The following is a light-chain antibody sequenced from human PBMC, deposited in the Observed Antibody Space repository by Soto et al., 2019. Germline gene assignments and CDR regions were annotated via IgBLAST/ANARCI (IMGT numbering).Light chain of an antibody. CDR1: QSVSSY. J-gene: IGKJ4*01. Sequence: EIVLTQSPATLSLSPGDRATLSCRASQSVSSYLAWYQQKPGQAPRLLIYDASNRATGIPARFSGSGSGTDFTLPITSLEPEDFAVYYCHQRSNWPSTFGGGTTVEIK. CDR2: DAS. CDR3: HQRSNWPST. V-gene: IGKV3-11*01.